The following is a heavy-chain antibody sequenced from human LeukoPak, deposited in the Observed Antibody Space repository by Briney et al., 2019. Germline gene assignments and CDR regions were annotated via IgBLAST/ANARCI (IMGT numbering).Heavy chain of an antibody. Sequence: GASVKVSCKASGYTFTSYGISWVRQAPGQGLEWMGRIIPILGIANYAQKFQGRVTITADKSTSTAYMELSSLRSEDTAVYYCARVPDQYYYDSSGLDYWGQGTLVTVSS. J-gene: IGHJ4*02. D-gene: IGHD3-22*01. CDR2: IIPILGIA. CDR3: ARVPDQYYYDSSGLDY. CDR1: GYTFTSYG. V-gene: IGHV1-69*04.